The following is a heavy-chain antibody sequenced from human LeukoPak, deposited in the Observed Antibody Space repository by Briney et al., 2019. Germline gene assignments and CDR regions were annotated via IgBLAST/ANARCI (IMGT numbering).Heavy chain of an antibody. J-gene: IGHJ4*02. D-gene: IGHD3-16*02. CDR1: GLTFSSYA. CDR3: AKVRTFGGAIVK. V-gene: IGHV3-23*01. Sequence: HPGGSLRLSCAASGLTFSSYAVSWVRQAPGKGLEWVSAISGSGGSTYYADSVKGRFTISRDNSKNTLYLQMNSLRAEDTAVYYCAKVRTFGGAIVKWGQGTLVTVSS. CDR2: ISGSGGST.